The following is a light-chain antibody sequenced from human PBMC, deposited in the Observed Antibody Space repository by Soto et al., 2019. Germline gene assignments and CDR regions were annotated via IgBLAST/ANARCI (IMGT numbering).Light chain of an antibody. CDR3: SSYAGSNSFV. Sequence: QSALTQPPSASGSPGQSVTFSCTGTSSDVGGYNYVSWYQQHPGKVPKLMIYEVNKRPSGVPDRFSGSKSGNTASLTVSGLQADDEADYYCSSYAGSNSFVLGTGTKVTVL. J-gene: IGLJ1*01. V-gene: IGLV2-8*01. CDR2: EVN. CDR1: SSDVGGYNY.